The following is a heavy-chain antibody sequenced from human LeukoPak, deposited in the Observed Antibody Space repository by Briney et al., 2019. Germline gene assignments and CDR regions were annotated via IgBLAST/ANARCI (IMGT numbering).Heavy chain of an antibody. V-gene: IGHV4-39*01. CDR3: ARHRRGSYYDPLDY. D-gene: IGHD1-26*01. Sequence: SETLSLTCTVSGGSISSSSYYWGSIRQPPGKGLEWIGTIYYSGRTFYNPSLKSRVTISVDTSKNQFSLKLTSVTAADTAVYYCARHRRGSYYDPLDYWGQGSLVTVSS. CDR2: IYYSGRT. J-gene: IGHJ4*02. CDR1: GGSISSSSYY.